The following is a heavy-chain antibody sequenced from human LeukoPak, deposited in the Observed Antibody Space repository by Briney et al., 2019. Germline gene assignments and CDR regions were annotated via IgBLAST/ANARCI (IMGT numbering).Heavy chain of an antibody. Sequence: GESLKISCKGSGYSFSSYWIGWVRQMPGRGLEWMGIIHPGNSDTRYSPSFQGQVTISVDKSINTAFLQWSSLKASDSAMYYCARRYSTGHHDYWGQGTLVTVSS. CDR1: GYSFSSYW. CDR2: IHPGNSDT. D-gene: IGHD2-8*02. CDR3: ARRYSTGHHDY. V-gene: IGHV5-51*01. J-gene: IGHJ4*02.